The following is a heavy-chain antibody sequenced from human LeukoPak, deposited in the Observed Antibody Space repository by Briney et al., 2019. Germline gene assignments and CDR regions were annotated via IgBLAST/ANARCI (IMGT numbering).Heavy chain of an antibody. D-gene: IGHD4-17*01. CDR2: IYYSGST. CDR3: ARSLYGDYGYFQH. CDR1: GGSISSGDYN. J-gene: IGHJ1*01. Sequence: SETLSLTCTVSGGSISSGDYNWRWIRQPPGEGLGWIGYIYYSGSTYYNPSLKVRVTISVDTSTNQFSLKLSSVTAADTAVYYCARSLYGDYGYFQHWGQGTLVTVSS. V-gene: IGHV4-30-4*01.